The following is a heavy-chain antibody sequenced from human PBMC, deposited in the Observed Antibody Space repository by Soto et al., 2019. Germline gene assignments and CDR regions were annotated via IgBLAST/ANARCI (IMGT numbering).Heavy chain of an antibody. V-gene: IGHV3-23*01. CDR3: AKGGSEEYYYYYGMDV. D-gene: IGHD6-25*01. CDR2: ISGSGGST. Sequence: GGSLRLSCAASGFTFSSYAMSWVRQAPGKGLEWVSAISGSGGSTYYADSVKGRFTISRDNSKNTLYLQMNSLRAEDTAVYYCAKGGSEEYYYYYGMDVWGQGTTVTV. J-gene: IGHJ6*02. CDR1: GFTFSSYA.